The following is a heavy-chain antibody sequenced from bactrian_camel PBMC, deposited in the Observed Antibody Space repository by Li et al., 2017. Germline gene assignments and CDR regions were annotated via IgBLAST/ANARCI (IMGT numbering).Heavy chain of an antibody. Sequence: QVQLVESGGGSVQAGGSLRLSCAASGYTYSSYYCMAWFRQAPGKEREGVASIDSAGGTSYADSVKGRFTISKDNARNTLYLQMNSLKSEDTAMYYCAAAGGRYLGGALARPERFGYWGQGTQVTVS. V-gene: IGHV3S26*01. CDR3: AAAGGRYLGGALARPERFGY. CDR1: GYTYSSYYC. J-gene: IGHJ6*01. CDR2: IDSAGGT. D-gene: IGHD7*01.